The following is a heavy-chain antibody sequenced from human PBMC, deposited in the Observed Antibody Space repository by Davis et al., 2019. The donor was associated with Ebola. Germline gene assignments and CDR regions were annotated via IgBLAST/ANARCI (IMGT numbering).Heavy chain of an antibody. CDR2: IKSKSDGGTA. D-gene: IGHD4-23*01. V-gene: IGHV3-15*01. CDR3: ATLPMRWAGDD. CDR1: GLTFSSAW. Sequence: GESLKTSCAASGLTFSSAWLSWVRQAPGKGLEWVGRIKSKSDGGTADHAAPVQGRFTISRDDSKNMLYLQMNSLKTEDTGLYYCATLPMRWAGDDWGQGTLVTVSS. J-gene: IGHJ4*02.